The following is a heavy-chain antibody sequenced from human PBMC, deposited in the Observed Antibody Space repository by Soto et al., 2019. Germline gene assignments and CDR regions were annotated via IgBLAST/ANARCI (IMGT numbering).Heavy chain of an antibody. CDR2: IVVGSGNT. J-gene: IGHJ4*02. CDR3: AAALYDSSGFLLPDY. Sequence: SVKVSCKASGFTFTSSAVQWVRQARGQRLEWIGWIVVGSGNTNYAQKFQERVTITRDMSTSTAYMELSSLRSEDTAVYYCAAALYDSSGFLLPDYWGQGTLVTVSS. CDR1: GFTFTSSA. D-gene: IGHD3-22*01. V-gene: IGHV1-58*01.